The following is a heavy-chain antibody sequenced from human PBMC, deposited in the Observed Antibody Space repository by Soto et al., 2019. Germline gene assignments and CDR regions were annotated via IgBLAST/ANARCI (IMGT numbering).Heavy chain of an antibody. CDR1: GYTFTSYD. D-gene: IGHD1-1*01. V-gene: IGHV1-8*01. J-gene: IGHJ4*02. CDR2: MNPNTGNS. CDR3: ARRAETNGWNGFGADKYYFDF. Sequence: SVKVSCKASGYTFTSYDIYWGRQATGQGLEWMGWMNPNTGNSAYAQKFQGRVTVTSDTSINTVHMELSSLRSEDTAVYYCARRAETNGWNGFGADKYYFDFWGQGTLVTVSS.